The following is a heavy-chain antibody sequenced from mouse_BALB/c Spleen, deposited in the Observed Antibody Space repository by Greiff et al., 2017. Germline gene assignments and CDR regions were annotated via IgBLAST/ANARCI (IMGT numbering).Heavy chain of an antibody. D-gene: IGHD1-1*01. CDR1: GFTFSSYG. CDR3: ARRGGSSAYWYFDV. CDR2: ISSGGSYT. J-gene: IGHJ1*01. V-gene: IGHV5-6*01. Sequence: EVHLVESGGDLVKPGGSLKLSCAASGFTFSSYGMSWVRQTPDKRLEWVATISSGGSYTYYPDSVKGRFTISRDNAKNTLYLQMSSLKSEDTAMYDCARRGGSSAYWYFDVWGAGTTVTVSS.